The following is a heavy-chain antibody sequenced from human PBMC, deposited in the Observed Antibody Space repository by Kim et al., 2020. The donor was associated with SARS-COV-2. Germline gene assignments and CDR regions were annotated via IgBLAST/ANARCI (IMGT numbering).Heavy chain of an antibody. J-gene: IGHJ6*02. CDR1: GFTVSSNY. CDR2: IYSGGST. V-gene: IGHV3-53*01. D-gene: IGHD3-10*01. CDR3: ARASGTTYYYGSGSPVYGMDV. Sequence: GGSLRLSCAASGFTVSSNYMSWVRQAPGKGLEWVSVIYSGGSTYYADSVMGRFTISRDNSKNTLYLQMNSLRAEDTAVYYCARASGTTYYYGSGSPVYGMDVWGQGTTVTVSS.